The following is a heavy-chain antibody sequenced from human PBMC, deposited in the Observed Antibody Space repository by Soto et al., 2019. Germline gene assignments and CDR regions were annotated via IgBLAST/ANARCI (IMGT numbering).Heavy chain of an antibody. J-gene: IGHJ3*02. CDR2: ISYDGSNK. V-gene: IGHV3-30*18. Sequence: GSLRLSCAASGFTFISYGIHFFRQAPCKGLEWVAVISYDGSNKYYADSVKGRFTISRDNSKNTLYLQMNSLRAEDTAVYYCAKDGSGDAFDIWGQGTMVTVSS. CDR1: GFTFISYG. CDR3: AKDGSGDAFDI. D-gene: IGHD6-25*01.